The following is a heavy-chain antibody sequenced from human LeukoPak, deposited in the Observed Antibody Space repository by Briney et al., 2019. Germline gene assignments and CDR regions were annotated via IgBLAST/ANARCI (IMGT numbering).Heavy chain of an antibody. CDR3: ARKDVVTSAFDS. CDR1: GGSISSGGYY. J-gene: IGHJ3*02. CDR2: IYHSGST. Sequence: SETLSLTCTVSGGSISSGGYYWRWIRQPPGKGLEWIGYIYHSGSTYYNPSLKSRVTISVDRSKNQFSLKLSSVTAADTAVYYCARKDVVTSAFDSWGQGTMVTVAS. V-gene: IGHV4-30-2*01. D-gene: IGHD4-11*01.